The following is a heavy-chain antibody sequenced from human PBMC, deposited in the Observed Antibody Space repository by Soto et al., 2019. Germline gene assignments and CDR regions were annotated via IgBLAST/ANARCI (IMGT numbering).Heavy chain of an antibody. J-gene: IGHJ6*02. CDR1: GGTFSSYA. Sequence: VASVKVSCKASGGTFSSYAISWVRQAPGQGLEWMGGIIPIFGTANYAQKFQGRVTITADKSTSTAYMELSSLRSEDTAVYYCARPSGDTAMVKLYYYGMDVWGQGTTVTVSS. CDR2: IIPIFGTA. V-gene: IGHV1-69*06. D-gene: IGHD5-18*01. CDR3: ARPSGDTAMVKLYYYGMDV.